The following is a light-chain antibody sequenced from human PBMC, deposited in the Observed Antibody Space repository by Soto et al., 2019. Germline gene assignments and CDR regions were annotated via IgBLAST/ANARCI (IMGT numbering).Light chain of an antibody. CDR2: KAS. Sequence: DNQMTQSPSTLSASVGDRVTITCRASQSINNRLVWYQQKPGIAPILLIYKASSLQSGVPSRFSGSGSGTEFNFTISSLQPADFATYYCQQYNTYPWTFGHGTKVEI. J-gene: IGKJ1*01. CDR1: QSINNR. CDR3: QQYNTYPWT. V-gene: IGKV1-5*03.